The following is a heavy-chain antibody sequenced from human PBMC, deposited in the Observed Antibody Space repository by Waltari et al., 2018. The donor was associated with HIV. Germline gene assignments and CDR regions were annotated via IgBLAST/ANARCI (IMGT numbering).Heavy chain of an antibody. D-gene: IGHD2-21*02. V-gene: IGHV1-69*12. CDR1: GGTFSNFA. Sequence: QVQLVQSGAEVKKRGSSVKVSCKASGGTFSNFAIHWVRQAPGKGLEWRGGVVPFFATTTYARKFQGSVTISATASTGTAYMELRSLTTDDTAVYYCARSLLTPYYFDSWGQGTLVTVSS. J-gene: IGHJ4*02. CDR3: ARSLLTPYYFDS. CDR2: VVPFFATT.